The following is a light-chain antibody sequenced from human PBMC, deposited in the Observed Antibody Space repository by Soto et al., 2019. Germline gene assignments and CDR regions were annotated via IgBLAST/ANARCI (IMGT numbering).Light chain of an antibody. J-gene: IGKJ4*01. Sequence: DMQMTQSPPFVSASVGDRVTISCRASQNAGSWLSWFHQKPGGAPNLLIFHTSRLQTGVPSRFAGRGSGTEFTRTISSLQPEDFGTYYCQHADGLRALTFGGGTTVEI. CDR1: QNAGSW. CDR3: QHADGLRALT. V-gene: IGKV1-12*01. CDR2: HTS.